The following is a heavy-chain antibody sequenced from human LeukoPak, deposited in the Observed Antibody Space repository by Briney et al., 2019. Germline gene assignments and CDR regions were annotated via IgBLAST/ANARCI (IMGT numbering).Heavy chain of an antibody. J-gene: IGHJ4*02. CDR3: AKDHHYYDSGGYDRPDY. CDR2: IRYDGTNE. V-gene: IGHV3-30*02. D-gene: IGHD3-22*01. Sequence: PGGSLRLSCAASGFTFSNYGMHWVRQAPGKGLEWVAFIRYDGTNEYYAASVKGRFTISRDNSKNTLYLHTNSLRAEDTAVCYCAKDHHYYDSGGYDRPDYWGQGTLVTVSS. CDR1: GFTFSNYG.